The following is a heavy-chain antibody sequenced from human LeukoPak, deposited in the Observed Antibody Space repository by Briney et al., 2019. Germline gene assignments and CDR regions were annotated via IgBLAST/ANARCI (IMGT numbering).Heavy chain of an antibody. D-gene: IGHD3-9*01. CDR3: ARGDILTGYYFRAFDI. V-gene: IGHV3-7*01. Sequence: PGGSLRLSCAASGFTFSSYWMSWVRQAPGKGLEWVANIKQEGSEKYYVVSVKRQFTISRDNAKNSLYLQMNSLRAEDTAVYYCARGDILTGYYFRAFDIWGQGTMVTVSS. CDR1: GFTFSSYW. J-gene: IGHJ3*02. CDR2: IKQEGSEK.